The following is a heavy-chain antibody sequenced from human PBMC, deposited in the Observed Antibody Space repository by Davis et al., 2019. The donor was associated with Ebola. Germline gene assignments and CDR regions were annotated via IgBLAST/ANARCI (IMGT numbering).Heavy chain of an antibody. V-gene: IGHV1-18*04. D-gene: IGHD4-11*01. CDR1: GYTFTSYG. CDR3: ARTPQYTNYGSYFDY. CDR2: ISAYNGNT. Sequence: ASVKVSCKASGYTFTSYGISWVRQAPGQGLEWMGWISAYNGNTNYAQKLQGRVTMTTDTSTSTAYMELRSLRSDDTAVYYCARTPQYTNYGSYFDYWGQGALVTVSS. J-gene: IGHJ4*02.